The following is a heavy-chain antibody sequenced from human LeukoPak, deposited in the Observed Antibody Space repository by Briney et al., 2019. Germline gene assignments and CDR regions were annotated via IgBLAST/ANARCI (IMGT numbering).Heavy chain of an antibody. CDR2: IRASGGST. Sequence: PGGSLRLSCATSGFTFSSYAMTWVRRPPGKGLEWVSTIRASGGSTYHADSVEGRFTISRDNSKNTLYLQMNSLRADDTAVYYCAKGGYTSYFDFWGQGILVTVSS. V-gene: IGHV3-23*01. CDR1: GFTFSSYA. CDR3: AKGGYTSYFDF. J-gene: IGHJ4*02. D-gene: IGHD2-2*02.